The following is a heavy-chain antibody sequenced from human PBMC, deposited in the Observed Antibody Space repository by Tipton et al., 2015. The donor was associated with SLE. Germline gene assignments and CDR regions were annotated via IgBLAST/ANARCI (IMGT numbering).Heavy chain of an antibody. Sequence: TLSLTCAVSGYSISSGYYWGWIRQPPGKGLEWIGYIYTSGSTNYNPSLKSRVTISVDTSKNQFSLKLSSVTAADTAVYYCARGFGRGDAFDIWGQGTMVTVSS. J-gene: IGHJ3*02. CDR3: ARGFGRGDAFDI. CDR1: GYSISSGYY. CDR2: IYTSGST. V-gene: IGHV4-38-2*01. D-gene: IGHD3-10*01.